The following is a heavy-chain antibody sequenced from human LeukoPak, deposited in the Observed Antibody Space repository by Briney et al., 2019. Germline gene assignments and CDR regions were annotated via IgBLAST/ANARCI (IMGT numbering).Heavy chain of an antibody. CDR3: TTDPLWRVATIHIAVDGMDV. J-gene: IGHJ6*02. CDR1: GFTFSAYA. Sequence: PGGSLRLSCTASGFTFSAYAMMWVRQAPGKGLEWVGRIKSKTDGGTTDYAAPVKGRFTISRDDSKNTLYLQMNSLKTEDTAVYYCTTDPLWRVATIHIAVDGMDVWGQGTTVTVSS. D-gene: IGHD5-12*01. CDR2: IKSKTDGGTT. V-gene: IGHV3-15*01.